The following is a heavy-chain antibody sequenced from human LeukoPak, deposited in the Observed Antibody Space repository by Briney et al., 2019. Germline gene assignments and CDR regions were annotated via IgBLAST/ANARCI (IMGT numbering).Heavy chain of an antibody. J-gene: IGHJ5*02. D-gene: IGHD3-10*01. V-gene: IGHV4-59*01. Sequence: PSETLSLTCTVSGGSISSYYWSWIRQSPGRGLECIGYIHYTGSTNYNPSLKSRVTISVETSKNQFSLKLKSVTAADTAVYYCARGGYYGSGNDFRFDPWVQGTLVTDSS. CDR2: IHYTGST. CDR1: GGSISSYY. CDR3: ARGGYYGSGNDFRFDP.